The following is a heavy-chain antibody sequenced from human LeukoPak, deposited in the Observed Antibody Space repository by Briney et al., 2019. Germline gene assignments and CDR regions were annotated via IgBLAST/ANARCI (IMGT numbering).Heavy chain of an antibody. D-gene: IGHD3-9*01. CDR2: ISAYNGNT. Sequence: GASVKVSCKASGHTFTSYGISWVRQAPGQGLEWMGWISAYNGNTNYAQKLQGRVTMTTDTSTSTAYMELRSLRSDDTAVYYCARGGPSRYFDWLLSSFDYWGQGTLVTVSS. CDR1: GHTFTSYG. J-gene: IGHJ4*02. V-gene: IGHV1-18*01. CDR3: ARGGPSRYFDWLLSSFDY.